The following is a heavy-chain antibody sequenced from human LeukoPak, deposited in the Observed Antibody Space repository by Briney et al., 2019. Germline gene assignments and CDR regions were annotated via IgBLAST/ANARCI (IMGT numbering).Heavy chain of an antibody. D-gene: IGHD3-22*01. J-gene: IGHJ6*03. V-gene: IGHV1-2*02. CDR3: ARRYYYDSSGYYGYYYYMDV. CDR1: GYTLTAYY. CDR2: INPNSGAT. Sequence: ASVKVSCKASGYTLTAYYMHWVRQAPGQGLEWMGWINPNSGATNYAQKFQGRVTMTRDTSISTVYMELSRLRSDDTAVYYCARRYYYDSSGYYGYYYYMDVWGKGTTVTVSS.